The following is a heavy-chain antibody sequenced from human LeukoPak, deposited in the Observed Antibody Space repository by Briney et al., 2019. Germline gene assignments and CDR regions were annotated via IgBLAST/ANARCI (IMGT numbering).Heavy chain of an antibody. D-gene: IGHD3-3*01. CDR3: ARDSGDLSYQNY. V-gene: IGHV1-18*04. J-gene: IGHJ4*02. Sequence: GESLKISCKGSGYSFTSYWIGWVRQAPGQGLEWMGWISAYNGNTSYAQKLQGRVTMTTDTSTSTAYMELRSLRSDDTAVYYCARDSGDLSYQNYWGQGTLVTVSS. CDR2: ISAYNGNT. CDR1: GYSFTSYW.